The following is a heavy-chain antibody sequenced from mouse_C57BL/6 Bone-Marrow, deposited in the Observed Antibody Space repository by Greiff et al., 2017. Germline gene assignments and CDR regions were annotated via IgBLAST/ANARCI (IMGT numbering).Heavy chain of an antibody. D-gene: IGHD1-1*01. Sequence: EVQLQQSGPELVKPGASVKISCKASGYSFTDYNMNWVKQSNGKGLEWIGVINPNYGTTIYNKKFKGKATLTVDQSSSTASMQLNSLTSEDSAVYYCARRWYYGSSPLFAYWGQGTLVTVSA. CDR2: INPNYGTT. J-gene: IGHJ3*01. CDR3: ARRWYYGSSPLFAY. V-gene: IGHV1-39*01. CDR1: GYSFTDYN.